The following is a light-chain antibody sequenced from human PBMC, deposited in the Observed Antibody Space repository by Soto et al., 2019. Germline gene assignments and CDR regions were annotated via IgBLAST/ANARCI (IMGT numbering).Light chain of an antibody. CDR2: GAS. CDR1: QGISTF. CDR3: QHTRTAPRT. Sequence: DIQMTQSPSSLFASVGDRVTITCRASQGISTFLHWYQQRPGKAPSLIIYGASNLQSGVPSRFSCRGSGTEFSLTISTLHPEDVATYFCQHTRTAPRTFGQGTKVEIK. J-gene: IGKJ1*01. V-gene: IGKV1-39*01.